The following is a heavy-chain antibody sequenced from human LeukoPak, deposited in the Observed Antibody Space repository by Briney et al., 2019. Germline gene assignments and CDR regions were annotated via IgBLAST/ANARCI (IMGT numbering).Heavy chain of an antibody. D-gene: IGHD3-10*01. CDR2: IFHTGST. V-gene: IGHV4-30-2*01. Sequence: SQTLSLTCVVSGDSISRGAYSWSWLRQPPGKGLEWIGYIFHTGSTFYNPSLKSRVTISVDNSKNQFSLRLSSVTAADTAVYYCARELWFANAPGSWLDPWGQGTLVIVSS. CDR1: GDSISRGAYS. CDR3: ARELWFANAPGSWLDP. J-gene: IGHJ5*02.